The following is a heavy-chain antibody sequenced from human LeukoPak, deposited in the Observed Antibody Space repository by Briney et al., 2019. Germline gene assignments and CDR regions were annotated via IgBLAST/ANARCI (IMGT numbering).Heavy chain of an antibody. CDR2: VFYSGCT. CDR3: ARGPEWLPFVY. CDR1: GGSISSGGYY. J-gene: IGHJ4*02. Sequence: SETLSLTCTVSGGSISSGGYYWSWIRQHPGKGLEWIGHVFYSGCTYYNSSLKSRGSISVDTSKNQLSLKLSSVSAADTAVYYCARGPEWLPFVYWGQGTLVTVSS. V-gene: IGHV4-31*03. D-gene: IGHD5-12*01.